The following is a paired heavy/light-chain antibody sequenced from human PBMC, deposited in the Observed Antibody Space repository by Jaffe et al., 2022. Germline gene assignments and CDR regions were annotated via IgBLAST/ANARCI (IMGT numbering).Heavy chain of an antibody. D-gene: IGHD1-26*01. V-gene: IGHV3-74*03. CDR3: ARSREGAFDR. Sequence: EVQLVESGGGLVQPGGSLRVSCAASGFTFRDWSMHWVRQAPGKGLVWVSRINSGGSTITYADSVNGRFTISRDDAKTSLYLQMNSLRVEDTAVYYCARSREGAFDRWGQGTLVTVSS. J-gene: IGHJ4*02. CDR1: GFTFRDWS. CDR2: INSGGSTI.
Light chain of an antibody. J-gene: IGLJ2*01. CDR3: ASYTTSSTQV. Sequence: QSALTQPASVSGSPGQSITISCTGTSSDIGHYNYVSWYQQHPGKVPKLMISEVTDRPSGVSIRFSGSRSGNTASLTISGLQAEDEADYYCASYTTSSTQVFGGGTKVTVL. CDR1: SSDIGHYNY. V-gene: IGLV2-14*01. CDR2: EVT.